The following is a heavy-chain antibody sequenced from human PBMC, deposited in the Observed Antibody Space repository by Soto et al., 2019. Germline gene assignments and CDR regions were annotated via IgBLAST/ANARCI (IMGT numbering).Heavy chain of an antibody. J-gene: IGHJ6*02. CDR2: IIPILGIA. V-gene: IGHV1-69*02. D-gene: IGHD2-15*01. CDR1: GGTFSSYT. Sequence: QVQLVQSGAEVKKPGSSVKVSCKASGGTFSSYTISWVRQAPGQGLEWMGRIIPILGIANYAQKFQGRVTMTADQSTSQAYMELRSLRSEDTAVYYCAKAPGYCSGGSCYYYYGMDVWGQGTTVTVSS. CDR3: AKAPGYCSGGSCYYYYGMDV.